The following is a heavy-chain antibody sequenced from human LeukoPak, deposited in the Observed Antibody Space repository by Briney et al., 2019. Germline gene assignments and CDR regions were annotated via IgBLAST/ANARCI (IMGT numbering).Heavy chain of an antibody. CDR3: ARLRITMVRGVDDYYGMDV. Sequence: PSGTLSLTCAVSGGSISSSNWWSWVRQPPGKGLEWIGEIYHSGSTNYNPSLKSRVTISVDKSKNQFSLKLSSVTAADTAVYYCARLRITMVRGVDDYYGMDVWGQGTTVTVSS. CDR1: GGSISSSNW. J-gene: IGHJ6*02. V-gene: IGHV4-4*02. D-gene: IGHD3-10*01. CDR2: IYHSGST.